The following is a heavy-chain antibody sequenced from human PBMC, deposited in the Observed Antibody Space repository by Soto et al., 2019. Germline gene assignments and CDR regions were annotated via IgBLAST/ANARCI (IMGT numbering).Heavy chain of an antibody. CDR3: GRDKPSYSSGSRNGHFES. V-gene: IGHV3-30-3*01. J-gene: IGHJ4*02. Sequence: QVQLVESGGGVVQPGRSLRLSCAASGFTFSSYAMHWVRQAPGKGLEWVAVMSYDGSNKYCADSVKGRFTISRDNSKNTXXLRMNRLTAEETAVYYCGRDKPSYSSGSRNGHFESWGQGTLVTVSS. D-gene: IGHD6-19*01. CDR2: MSYDGSNK. CDR1: GFTFSSYA.